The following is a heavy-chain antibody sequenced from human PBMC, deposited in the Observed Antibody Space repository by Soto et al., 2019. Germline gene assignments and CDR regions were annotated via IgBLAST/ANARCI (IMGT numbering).Heavy chain of an antibody. D-gene: IGHD6-13*01. CDR3: ARGSAGYISSWYYFDY. V-gene: IGHV3-23*01. CDR2: ITDNGGST. J-gene: IGHJ4*02. CDR1: GFTFSRDG. Sequence: PGGSLRLSCAASGFTFSRDGMSWVRQAPGKGLEWVSLITDNGGSTYYADSVKGRLSISRDNSKNTVSLLMNSLRAEDTAVYFCARGSAGYISSWYYFDYWGRGTLVTVSS.